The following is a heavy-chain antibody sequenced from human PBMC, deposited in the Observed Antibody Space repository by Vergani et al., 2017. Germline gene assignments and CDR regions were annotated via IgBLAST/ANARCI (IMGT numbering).Heavy chain of an antibody. Sequence: QVQLQESGPGLVKPSQTLSLTCTVSGDSINRGGLYWTWIRQLPGKGLEWMGFIYHNGDTYYNPSLKSRVIMSLDTSKNQFSLKLASVTAADTAVYYCARLPGSWLYYFDYWGQGTLVTVSS. CDR1: GDSINRGGLY. D-gene: IGHD6-13*01. J-gene: IGHJ4*02. CDR2: IYHNGDT. V-gene: IGHV4-31*02. CDR3: ARLPGSWLYYFDY.